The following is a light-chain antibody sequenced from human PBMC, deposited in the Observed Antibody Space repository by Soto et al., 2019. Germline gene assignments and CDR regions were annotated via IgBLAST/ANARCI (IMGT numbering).Light chain of an antibody. J-gene: IGKJ1*01. Sequence: DIQMTQSPSTLSASVGDRVTITCRASQSISSWLAWYQQKPGQAPKVLIHDASTLESGVPLRFSGGGSGTEFTLTITSLQPDDFATYYCQEYTTYSRTFGQGTKVEVK. V-gene: IGKV1-5*01. CDR1: QSISSW. CDR3: QEYTTYSRT. CDR2: DAS.